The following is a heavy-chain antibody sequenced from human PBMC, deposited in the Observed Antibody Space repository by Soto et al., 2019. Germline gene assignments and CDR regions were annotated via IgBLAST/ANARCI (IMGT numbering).Heavy chain of an antibody. J-gene: IGHJ4*02. CDR2: ISSSSSTI. V-gene: IGHV3-48*01. D-gene: IGHD3-3*01. CDR1: GFTFSSYS. Sequence: EVQLVESGGGLVQPGGSLRLSCAASGFTFSSYSMNWVRQAPGKGLEWVSYISSSSSTIYYADSVKGRFTISRDNAKSSLYLQMNSLRAEDTAVYYCARDGRAIFGVVIIPFDYWGQGTLVTVSS. CDR3: ARDGRAIFGVVIIPFDY.